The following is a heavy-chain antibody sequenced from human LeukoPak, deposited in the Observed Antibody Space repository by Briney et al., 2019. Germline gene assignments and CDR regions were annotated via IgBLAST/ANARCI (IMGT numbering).Heavy chain of an antibody. Sequence: ASVKVSCKASGYTFTGYYMHWVRQAPGQGLEWMGWINPNSGGTNYAQKFQGRVTMTRDTSISTAYMELSRLRPDDTAVYYCARFSVLALYDFWSGYSVFDYWGQGTLVTVSS. CDR1: GYTFTGYY. CDR3: ARFSVLALYDFWSGYSVFDY. V-gene: IGHV1-2*02. CDR2: INPNSGGT. D-gene: IGHD3-3*01. J-gene: IGHJ4*02.